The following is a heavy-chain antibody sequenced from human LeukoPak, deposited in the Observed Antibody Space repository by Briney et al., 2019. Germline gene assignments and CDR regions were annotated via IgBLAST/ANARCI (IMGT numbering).Heavy chain of an antibody. V-gene: IGHV3-48*03. Sequence: PGGSLRLSCAASGFTFSDYEMNWVRQAPGKGLEWVSYISSSASIIYYSDSVKGRFTISRDNAKNSLYLQMNSLRAEDTAVYYCARDQWIEMATITDAFDIWGQGTMVTVSS. J-gene: IGHJ3*02. CDR2: ISSSASII. CDR1: GFTFSDYE. CDR3: ARDQWIEMATITDAFDI. D-gene: IGHD5-24*01.